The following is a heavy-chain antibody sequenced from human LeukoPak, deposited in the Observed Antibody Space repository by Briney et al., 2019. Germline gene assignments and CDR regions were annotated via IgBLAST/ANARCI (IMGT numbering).Heavy chain of an antibody. V-gene: IGHV3-21*01. CDR3: AREKYSSSWYPAPFDY. J-gene: IGHJ4*02. Sequence: GGSLRLSCAASGFTFSSYSMNWVRQAPGKGREWVSSISSSSSYIYYADSVKGRFTISRDNAKNSLYLQMNSLRAEDTAVYYCAREKYSSSWYPAPFDYWGQGTLVTVSS. CDR2: ISSSSSYI. CDR1: GFTFSSYS. D-gene: IGHD6-13*01.